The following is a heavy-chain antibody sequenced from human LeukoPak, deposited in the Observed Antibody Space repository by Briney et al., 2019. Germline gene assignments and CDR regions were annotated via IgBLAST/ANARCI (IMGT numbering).Heavy chain of an antibody. Sequence: GGSLRLSCVASGFIFSSYSMNWVRQAPGKGLEWVSSISSSSSYIYYADSVKGRFTISRDNAKNSLYLQMNSLRAEDTAVYYCARVPLTIFGVVGDYWGQGTLVTVSS. CDR1: GFIFSSYS. CDR3: ARVPLTIFGVVGDY. J-gene: IGHJ4*02. D-gene: IGHD3-3*01. V-gene: IGHV3-21*01. CDR2: ISSSSSYI.